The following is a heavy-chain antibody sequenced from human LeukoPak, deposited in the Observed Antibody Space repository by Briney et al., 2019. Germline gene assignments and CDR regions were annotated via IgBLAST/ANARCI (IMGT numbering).Heavy chain of an antibody. Sequence: GGSLRLSCAASGFTFSSYAMHWVRQAPGKGLEWVAVISYDGSNKYYADSVKGRFTLSRDNSKNTLYLQMNSLRAEDTAVYYCARLTWIQLWELSDYWGQGTLVTVSS. D-gene: IGHD5-18*01. CDR1: GFTFSSYA. J-gene: IGHJ4*02. CDR2: ISYDGSNK. V-gene: IGHV3-30-3*01. CDR3: ARLTWIQLWELSDY.